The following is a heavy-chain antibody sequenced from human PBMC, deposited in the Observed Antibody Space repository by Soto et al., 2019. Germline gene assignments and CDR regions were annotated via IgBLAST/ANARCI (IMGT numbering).Heavy chain of an antibody. Sequence: QVQLVQSGAEVKKPGSSVKVSCKASGGTFSSYTISWVRQAPGQGLEWMGRIIPILGIANYAQKFQGRVTITADKSTSTAYMELSSLRSEDTAVSYCSRLYSSSSGGPLHPPIYGMDVWGKGTTVTVSS. V-gene: IGHV1-69*02. CDR1: GGTFSSYT. D-gene: IGHD6-6*01. J-gene: IGHJ6*04. CDR2: IIPILGIA. CDR3: SRLYSSSSGGPLHPPIYGMDV.